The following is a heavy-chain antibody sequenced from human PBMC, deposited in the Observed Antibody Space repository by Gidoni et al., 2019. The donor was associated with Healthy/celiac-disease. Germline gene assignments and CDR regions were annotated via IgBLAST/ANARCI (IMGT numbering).Heavy chain of an antibody. D-gene: IGHD2-15*01. CDR1: GYTFTSYG. Sequence: QVQLVQSGAEVKKPGASVKVPCKASGYTFTSYGISWVRQAPGQGLEWMGWISAYNGNTNYAQKLQGRVTMTTDTSTSTAYMELRSLRSDDTAVYYCARDLRVVRRDIVVVVAATPAYYYYGMDVWGQGTTVTVSS. CDR3: ARDLRVVRRDIVVVVAATPAYYYYGMDV. J-gene: IGHJ6*02. CDR2: ISAYNGNT. V-gene: IGHV1-18*04.